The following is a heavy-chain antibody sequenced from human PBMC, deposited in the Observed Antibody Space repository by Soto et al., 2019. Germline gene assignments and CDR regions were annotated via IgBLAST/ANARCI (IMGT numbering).Heavy chain of an antibody. CDR2: ISSSSSTI. Sequence: PGGSLRLSCAASGFTFSSYSMNWVRQAPGKGLEWVSYISSSSSTIYYADSVKGRFTISRDNAKNSLYLQMNSLRAEDTAVYYCARDPLDYDFWSGYSNYYYYYYMDVWGKGTTVTSP. CDR1: GFTFSSYS. V-gene: IGHV3-48*01. J-gene: IGHJ6*03. CDR3: ARDPLDYDFWSGYSNYYYYYYMDV. D-gene: IGHD3-3*01.